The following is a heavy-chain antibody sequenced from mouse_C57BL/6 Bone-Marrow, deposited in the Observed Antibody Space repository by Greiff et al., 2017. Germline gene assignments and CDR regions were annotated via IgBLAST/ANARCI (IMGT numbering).Heavy chain of an antibody. CDR3: TRSLIYYGTNY. J-gene: IGHJ2*01. D-gene: IGHD1-1*01. V-gene: IGHV14-4*01. CDR1: GFNIKDDY. CDR2: IDPENGDT. Sequence: VQLQQSGAELVRPGASVKLSCTASGFNIKDDYMHWVKQRPEQGLEWIGWIDPENGDTEYASKFQGKATITVDTSSNTAYLQLSSLTSEDTAVYYCTRSLIYYGTNYWGQGTTLTVSS.